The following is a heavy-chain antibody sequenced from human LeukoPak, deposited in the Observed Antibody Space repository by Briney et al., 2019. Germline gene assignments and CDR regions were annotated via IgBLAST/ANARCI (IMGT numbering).Heavy chain of an antibody. J-gene: IGHJ4*02. V-gene: IGHV3-23*01. CDR1: GFTFSTHA. D-gene: IGHD6-25*01. Sequence: GRSLRLSCAASGFTFSTHAMHWVRQAPGKGLEWVSAISGSGGSTYYADSVKGRFTISRDNSKNTLYLQMNSLRAEDTAVYYCAKQRMTVAAAIDYWGQGTLVTVSS. CDR2: ISGSGGST. CDR3: AKQRMTVAAAIDY.